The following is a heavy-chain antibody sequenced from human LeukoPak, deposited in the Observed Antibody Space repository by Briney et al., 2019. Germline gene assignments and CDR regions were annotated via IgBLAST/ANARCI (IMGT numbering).Heavy chain of an antibody. CDR2: ISSSSSYI. CDR1: GFTFSSYS. J-gene: IGHJ6*02. D-gene: IGHD3-22*01. V-gene: IGHV3-21*01. Sequence: PGGSLRLSCAASGFTFSSYSMNWVRQAPGEGLEWVSSISSSSSYIYYADSVKGRFTISRDNAKNSLYLQMNSLRAEDTTVYYCARGNLGDSSGYAYYGMDVWGQGTTVTVSS. CDR3: ARGNLGDSSGYAYYGMDV.